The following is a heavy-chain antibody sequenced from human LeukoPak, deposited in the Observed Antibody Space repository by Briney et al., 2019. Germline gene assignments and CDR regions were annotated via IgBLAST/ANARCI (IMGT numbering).Heavy chain of an antibody. CDR2: INGGGSRT. V-gene: IGHV3-23*01. CDR3: ARDNWQQLTFDY. J-gene: IGHJ4*02. CDR1: GFTFRSYA. Sequence: PGGSLRLSCAASGFTFRSYAMSWVRQAPGKGLEWVSAINGGGSRTYYADSVKGRFTISRDNSKNTLYLQMNSLRAEDTAVYYCARDNWQQLTFDYWGQGTLVTVSS. D-gene: IGHD6-13*01.